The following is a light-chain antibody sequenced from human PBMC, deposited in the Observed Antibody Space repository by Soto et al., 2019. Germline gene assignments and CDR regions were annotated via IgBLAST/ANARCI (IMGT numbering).Light chain of an antibody. CDR2: DAS. Sequence: DIQMTQSPSSLSAAVGDRVTITCRASQAIGNDLNWYQRRPGKAPNLLIFDASTLQTGVPSRFSGSGSGTHFTLTINGLQPEDSSIYYCQQSYTTPWTSGQGTNVDIK. J-gene: IGKJ1*01. V-gene: IGKV1-39*01. CDR1: QAIGND. CDR3: QQSYTTPWT.